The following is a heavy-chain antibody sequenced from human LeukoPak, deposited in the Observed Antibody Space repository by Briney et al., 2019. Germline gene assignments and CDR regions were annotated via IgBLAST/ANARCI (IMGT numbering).Heavy chain of an antibody. Sequence: GASVKVSCKASGYTFTSYVINWVRQATGQGLEWMGWMNPNSGNTGYAQKFQGRVTMTRNTSMSTAYMELSSLRSEDTAVYYCARDSGSYNAFDIWGQGTMVTVSS. CDR3: ARDSGSYNAFDI. J-gene: IGHJ3*02. CDR1: GYTFTSYV. V-gene: IGHV1-8*01. D-gene: IGHD1-26*01. CDR2: MNPNSGNT.